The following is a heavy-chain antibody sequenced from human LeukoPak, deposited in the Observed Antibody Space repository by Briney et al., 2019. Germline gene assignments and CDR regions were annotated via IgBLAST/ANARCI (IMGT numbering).Heavy chain of an antibody. CDR2: ISAYNGNT. CDR1: GYTFTSYG. V-gene: IGHV1-18*01. J-gene: IGHJ4*02. CDR3: ARGKTMVYCGGDCYRFDN. Sequence: ASVKVSCKASGYTFTSYGISWVRRAPGQGLEWMGWISAYNGNTNYTQKLQGRVTMTTDTSTSTAYMELRSLRSDDTAVYYCARGKTMVYCGGDCYRFDNWGQGTLVTVSS. D-gene: IGHD2-21*02.